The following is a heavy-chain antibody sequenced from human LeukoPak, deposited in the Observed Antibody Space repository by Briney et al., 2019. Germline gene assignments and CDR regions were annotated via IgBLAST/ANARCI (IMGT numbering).Heavy chain of an antibody. V-gene: IGHV4-39*07. CDR3: AALWGGNWFDP. Sequence: PSETLSLTCTVSGGSISSSSYYWGWIRQPPGKGLEWIGSIYYSGSTYYNPSLKSRVTISVDTSKNQFSLKLSSVTAADTAVYYCAALWGGNWFDPWGQGTLVTASS. D-gene: IGHD3-16*01. CDR1: GGSISSSSYY. J-gene: IGHJ5*02. CDR2: IYYSGST.